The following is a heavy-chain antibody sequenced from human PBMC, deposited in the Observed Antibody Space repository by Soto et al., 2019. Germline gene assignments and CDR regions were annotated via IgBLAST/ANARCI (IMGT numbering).Heavy chain of an antibody. J-gene: IGHJ6*02. Sequence: QVQLQQWGAGLLKPSETLSLTCAVYGGSFSGYYWSWIRQPPGKGLEWIGEINHSGSTNYNPSLNSRVTISVDTSKTQFSLKLSSVTAADTAVYYCASNGDYYSYGMDVWGQGTTVTVSS. CDR3: ASNGDYYSYGMDV. D-gene: IGHD4-17*01. CDR2: INHSGST. CDR1: GGSFSGYY. V-gene: IGHV4-34*01.